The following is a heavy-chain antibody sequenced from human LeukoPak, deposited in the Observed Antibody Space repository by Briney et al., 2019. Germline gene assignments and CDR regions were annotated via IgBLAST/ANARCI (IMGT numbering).Heavy chain of an antibody. J-gene: IGHJ4*02. CDR2: IRYDDSDK. Sequence: PGGSLRLSRAASGFSFSTSGMHWVRQAPGKGLEWVAFIRYDDSDKYYADSVRGRFTISRDNSKNTLYLQMHSLRPEDTAVYYCGPLIGGYWGQGARVTVSS. D-gene: IGHD2-21*01. V-gene: IGHV3-30*02. CDR3: GPLIGGY. CDR1: GFSFSTSG.